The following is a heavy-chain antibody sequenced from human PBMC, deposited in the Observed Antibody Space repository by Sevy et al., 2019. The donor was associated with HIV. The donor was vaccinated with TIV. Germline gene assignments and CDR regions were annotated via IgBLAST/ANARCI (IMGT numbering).Heavy chain of an antibody. CDR2: IGVYNGNA. Sequence: ASVKVSCKASGYSFTCYGISWVRQAPGQGLEWIGWIGVYNGNANSAQKLQGRVTMTTDTSTSTAYIELTSLRSDDTAVYYCARVPTYYYGSRTYFDYWGQGTLVTVSS. D-gene: IGHD3-10*01. J-gene: IGHJ4*02. CDR1: GYSFTCYG. V-gene: IGHV1-18*01. CDR3: ARVPTYYYGSRTYFDY.